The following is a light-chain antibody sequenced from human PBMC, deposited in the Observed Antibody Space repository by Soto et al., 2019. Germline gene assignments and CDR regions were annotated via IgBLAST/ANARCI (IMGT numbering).Light chain of an antibody. Sequence: GDRVTITCRASQSISSCLAWYQQKPGKAPKLLIYDASSLESGVPSRFSGSGSGTEFTLTISSLQPDDFATYYCQQYNSYPWTFGQGTKLEIK. J-gene: IGKJ2*01. CDR1: QSISSC. CDR2: DAS. CDR3: QQYNSYPWT. V-gene: IGKV1-5*01.